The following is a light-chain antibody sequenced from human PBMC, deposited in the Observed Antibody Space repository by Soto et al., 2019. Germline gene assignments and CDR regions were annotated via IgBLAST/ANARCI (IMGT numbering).Light chain of an antibody. CDR3: QQYYSYPRT. J-gene: IGKJ1*01. CDR2: TAS. V-gene: IGKV1-39*01. CDR1: QNIRDS. Sequence: DIQMTQSPSSLSASVGDRVSITCRASQNIRDSLNWYQQKPGKAPDLLIHTASSLQSGVPSRFSGSGAGTDFTLTITCLQSEDFATYYCQQYYSYPRTFGQGTKVDIK.